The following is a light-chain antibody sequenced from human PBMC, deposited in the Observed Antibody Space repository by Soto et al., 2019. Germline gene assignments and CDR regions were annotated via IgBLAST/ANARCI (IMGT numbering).Light chain of an antibody. V-gene: IGKV1-12*01. CDR3: QQYDNLPLT. J-gene: IGKJ4*01. CDR2: TTS. CDR1: QGVRDW. Sequence: DIQMTQSPSSVSASVGDRVTITCRASQGVRDWVAWYQQKPGKAPKLLFSTTSTLEDGVPSRFSGSASGTEFTLTISSLQPEDFATYYCQQYDNLPLTFGGGTKVEIK.